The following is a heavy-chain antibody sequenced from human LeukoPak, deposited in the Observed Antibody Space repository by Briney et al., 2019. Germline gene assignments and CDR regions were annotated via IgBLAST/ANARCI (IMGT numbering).Heavy chain of an antibody. D-gene: IGHD1-26*01. CDR3: ARANILGATSPFDY. Sequence: GKSLKISCKGSGYNFISYWIGWVRQMPGKGLEWMGVIYPGDSDTRYSPSFQGQVTISADKSISTAYLQWSSLKASDTAMYYCARANILGATSPFDYWGQGTLVTVSS. CDR1: GYNFISYW. J-gene: IGHJ4*02. V-gene: IGHV5-51*01. CDR2: IYPGDSDT.